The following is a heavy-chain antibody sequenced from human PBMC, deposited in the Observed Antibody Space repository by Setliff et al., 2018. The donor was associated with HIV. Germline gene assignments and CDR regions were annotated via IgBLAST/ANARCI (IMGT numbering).Heavy chain of an antibody. CDR3: ARLDCSSSSGFVDY. Sequence: PSETLSLTCSVPGVSINRTDHYWGWIRQSPGKSLEWIGSVSQSGSTSYNPSLKSRLTISLDTSKNQFSLELSSVTAADTAVYYCARLDCSSSSGFVDYWGQGTLVTVSS. CDR2: VSQSGST. J-gene: IGHJ4*02. D-gene: IGHD2-2*01. V-gene: IGHV4-38-2*02. CDR1: GVSINRTDHY.